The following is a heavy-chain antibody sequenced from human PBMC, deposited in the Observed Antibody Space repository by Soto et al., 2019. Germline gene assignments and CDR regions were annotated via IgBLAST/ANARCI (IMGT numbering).Heavy chain of an antibody. CDR3: ARKYSSSSWFDP. J-gene: IGHJ5*02. V-gene: IGHV1-18*01. Sequence: ASVKVSFEASVYTLTSYGISWVRQAPGQGLEWMGWISAYNGNTHDAQELQGRVTMTTDTSTSTAYMELRSLRSDDTAVSYCARKYSSSSWFDPCAQGTLVPVYS. D-gene: IGHD6-6*01. CDR1: VYTLTSYG. CDR2: ISAYNGNT.